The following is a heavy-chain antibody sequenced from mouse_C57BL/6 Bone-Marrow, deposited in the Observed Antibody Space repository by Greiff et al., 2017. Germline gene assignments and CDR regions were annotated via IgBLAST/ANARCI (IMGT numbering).Heavy chain of an antibody. J-gene: IGHJ1*03. Sequence: QVQLQQPGAELVKPGASVKMSCKASGYTFTSYWITWVKQRPGQGLEWFGDIYPGGGSTNYNENFKSKATLTVDTSSSTAYVQLSSLTSEDSAVYYCASPLYWYYDVWGTGTTVTVSS. CDR1: GYTFTSYW. V-gene: IGHV1-55*01. CDR3: ASPLYWYYDV. CDR2: IYPGGGST.